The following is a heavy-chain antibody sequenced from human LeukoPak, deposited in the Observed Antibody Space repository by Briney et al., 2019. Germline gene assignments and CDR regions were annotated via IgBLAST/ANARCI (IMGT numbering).Heavy chain of an antibody. Sequence: GGSLRLSCEASRFTFSTYWMTWVRQAPGKGLEWVANIKHDGSEKYYVDSVKGRFTISRDNAKNSLFLQMNSLRAEDTAVYYCTRIYCSGGICSYFDYWGQGTLVTVSS. CDR2: IKHDGSEK. CDR1: RFTFSTYW. V-gene: IGHV3-7*01. J-gene: IGHJ4*02. CDR3: TRIYCSGGICSYFDY. D-gene: IGHD2-15*01.